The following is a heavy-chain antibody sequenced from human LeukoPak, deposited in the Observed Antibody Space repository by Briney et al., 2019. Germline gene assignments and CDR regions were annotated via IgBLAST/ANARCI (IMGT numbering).Heavy chain of an antibody. V-gene: IGHV3-21*01. CDR3: ARRSPNYYFDY. J-gene: IGHJ4*02. Sequence: GGSLRLSCAASGFTFSNYNMNWVRQAPGKGLEWVSSITSSNNYIYYADSVKGRFTISRDNAKNSLYLQMNSLRAEDTAVYYCARRSPNYYFDYWGQGTPVTVSS. CDR1: GFTFSNYN. CDR2: ITSSNNYI.